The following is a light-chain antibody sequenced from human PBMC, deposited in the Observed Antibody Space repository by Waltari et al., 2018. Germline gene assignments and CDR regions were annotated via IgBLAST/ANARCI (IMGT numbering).Light chain of an antibody. J-gene: IGKJ4*01. CDR3: QQYDGSVLT. V-gene: IGKV3-20*01. CDR2: GTF. Sequence: CIVSQSVMRNSLVWLQQKPGQAPRLISYGTFNRATGLPDRFSGSGSGTDFTLTISRLEPEDFAMYYCQQYDGSVLTFGGGTKVEL. CDR1: QSVMRNS.